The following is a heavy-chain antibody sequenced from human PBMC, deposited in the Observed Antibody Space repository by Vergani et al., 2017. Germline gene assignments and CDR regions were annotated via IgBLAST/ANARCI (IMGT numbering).Heavy chain of an antibody. D-gene: IGHD3-22*01. V-gene: IGHV4-34*01. J-gene: IGHJ4*02. CDR3: ARTNLRTRIGTSFDY. Sequence: QVQLQQWGAGLLKPSETLSLTCAVYGGSFSGYYWSWIRQPPGRGLEWIGEINHSGSTNYNPSLKSRVAISVDTSKNQFCLKLSSVTAADTAVYYWARTNLRTRIGTSFDYWGQGTLVTVSS. CDR2: INHSGST. CDR1: GGSFSGYY.